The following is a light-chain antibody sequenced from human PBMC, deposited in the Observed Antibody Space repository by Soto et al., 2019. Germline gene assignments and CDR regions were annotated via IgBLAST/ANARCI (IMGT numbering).Light chain of an antibody. CDR1: QSVSSSY. CDR2: GAS. J-gene: IGKJ2*01. V-gene: IGKV3-20*01. CDR3: QQYSSSPTYT. Sequence: EIVLTQSPGTLSLSPGERATLSCRASQSVSSSYLAWYQQKPGQAPRLLIYGASSRATGIPDRFSGSGSGTDFTLTIGRLEPEDFAVYYCQQYSSSPTYTFGQGTKLEIK.